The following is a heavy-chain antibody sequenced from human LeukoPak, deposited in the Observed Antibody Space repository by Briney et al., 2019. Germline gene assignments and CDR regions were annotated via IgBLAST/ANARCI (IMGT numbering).Heavy chain of an antibody. J-gene: IGHJ5*02. D-gene: IGHD3-10*01. Sequence: SETLSLTCAVYGGSFSVYYWTWIRQPPGKGLEWIGEINHRGSTNHNPSLKSRVTISVDTSKNQFSLKLSSVTAADTAVYYCARFGYGSGSYYNWFDPWGQGTLVTVSS. CDR1: GGSFSVYY. CDR2: INHRGST. V-gene: IGHV4-34*01. CDR3: ARFGYGSGSYYNWFDP.